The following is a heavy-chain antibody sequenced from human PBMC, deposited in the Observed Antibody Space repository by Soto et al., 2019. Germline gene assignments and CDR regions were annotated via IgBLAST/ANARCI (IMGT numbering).Heavy chain of an antibody. CDR1: GGSIRSYC. CDR2: ICNSGTT. Sequence: SETLSLTCTVSGGSIRSYCWTWIRQPPGEGLEWIGSICNSGTTNYHPSLKSRVTISVDTHRNQFSLKLSSMTAADTAVYYCARHKVTRYSNGYGPLAYWGQGTLVTVSS. D-gene: IGHD5-18*01. V-gene: IGHV4-59*08. CDR3: ARHKVTRYSNGYGPLAY. J-gene: IGHJ4*02.